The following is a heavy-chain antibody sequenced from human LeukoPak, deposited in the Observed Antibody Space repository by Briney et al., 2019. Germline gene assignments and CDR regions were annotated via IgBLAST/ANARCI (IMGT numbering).Heavy chain of an antibody. Sequence: GASVKVSCKASGYTFTNYGFSWVRQAPGHGLEWMGWISADNGNTNYAQKLQGRVTMTTDTSTSTAYMELRSLRSDDTAVYYCARGNNDYGDYFDYWGQGTLVTVSS. J-gene: IGHJ4*02. CDR3: ARGNNDYGDYFDY. V-gene: IGHV1-18*01. CDR1: GYTFTNYG. D-gene: IGHD4-17*01. CDR2: ISADNGNT.